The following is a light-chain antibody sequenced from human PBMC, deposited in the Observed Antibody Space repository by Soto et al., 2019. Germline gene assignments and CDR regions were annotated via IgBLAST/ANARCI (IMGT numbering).Light chain of an antibody. CDR1: QDISNY. Sequence: DIQMTQSPSSLSASVGDRVTITCQASQDISNYLNWYQQKPGKAPKLLIYDASNLETGVPSMFSGSGFGTDFTFTISRLQPEDIATYYCQQYDNLPLPFGGGTKVEIK. CDR3: QQYDNLPLP. J-gene: IGKJ4*01. V-gene: IGKV1-33*01. CDR2: DAS.